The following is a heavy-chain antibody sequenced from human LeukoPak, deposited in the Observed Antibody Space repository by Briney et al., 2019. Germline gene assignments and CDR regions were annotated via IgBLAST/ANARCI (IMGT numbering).Heavy chain of an antibody. J-gene: IGHJ4*02. D-gene: IGHD3-10*01. V-gene: IGHV3-21*01. CDR2: ISSSSSYI. Sequence: GGSLRLSCAASGFTFSSYSMNWVRQAPGKGLEWVSSISSSSSYIYYADSVKGRFTISRDNAKNSLYLQMNSLRAEDTAVYYCASPADTMATGPGYWGQGTLVTVSS. CDR3: ASPADTMATGPGY. CDR1: GFTFSSYS.